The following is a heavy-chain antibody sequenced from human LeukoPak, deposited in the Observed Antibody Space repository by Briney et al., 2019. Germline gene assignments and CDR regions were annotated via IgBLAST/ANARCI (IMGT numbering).Heavy chain of an antibody. D-gene: IGHD6-13*01. J-gene: IGHJ5*02. V-gene: IGHV1-2*02. Sequence: EASVKVSCKASGYTFTGYYMHWVRQAPGQGLEWMGWINPNSGGTNYAQKFQGRVTMTRDTSISTAYMELSRLRSDDTAVYYCARSTGREQQLANWFDPWGQGTLVTVSS. CDR1: GYTFTGYY. CDR2: INPNSGGT. CDR3: ARSTGREQQLANWFDP.